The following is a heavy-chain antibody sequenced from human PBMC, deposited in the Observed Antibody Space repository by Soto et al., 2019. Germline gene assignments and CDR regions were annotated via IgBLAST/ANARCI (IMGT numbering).Heavy chain of an antibody. CDR3: ARRYGSAIDY. D-gene: IGHD1-26*01. CDR1: GGSISSYY. J-gene: IGHJ4*02. CDR2: IYYSGST. V-gene: IGHV4-59*08. Sequence: SETLSLTCTVSGGSISSYYWSWIRQPPGKGLEWTGYIYYSGSTNYNPSLKSRVTISVDTSKNQFSLKLSSVTAADTAVYYCARRYGSAIDYWGQGTLVTVSS.